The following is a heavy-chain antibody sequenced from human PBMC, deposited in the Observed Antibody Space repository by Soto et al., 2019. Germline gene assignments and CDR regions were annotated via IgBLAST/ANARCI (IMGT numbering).Heavy chain of an antibody. V-gene: IGHV3-23*01. CDR1: GFTFSSYA. CDR2: ISGSGGST. Sequence: EVQLLESGGGLVQPGGSLRLSCAASGFTFSSYAMSWVRQAPGKGLEWVSAISGSGGSTYYADSVKGRFTISRDNSKNTLYLQMSIRGAETTADYYWAKDGGGGTTLYYYYYMDVWGKGTTVTVSS. CDR3: AKDGGGGTTLYYYYYMDV. J-gene: IGHJ6*03. D-gene: IGHD2-15*01.